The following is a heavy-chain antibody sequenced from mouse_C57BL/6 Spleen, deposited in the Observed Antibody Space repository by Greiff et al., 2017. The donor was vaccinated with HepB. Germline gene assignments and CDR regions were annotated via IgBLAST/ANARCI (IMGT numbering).Heavy chain of an antibody. Sequence: EVQVVESGGGLVQPGGSLSLSCAASGFTFTDYYMSWVRQPPGKALEWLGFIRNKANGYTTEYSASVKGRFTISRDNSQSILYLQMNALRAEDSATYYCAREKDDGYYVDWYFDVWGTGTTVTVSS. CDR3: AREKDDGYYVDWYFDV. V-gene: IGHV7-3*01. D-gene: IGHD2-3*01. CDR2: IRNKANGYTT. CDR1: GFTFTDYY. J-gene: IGHJ1*03.